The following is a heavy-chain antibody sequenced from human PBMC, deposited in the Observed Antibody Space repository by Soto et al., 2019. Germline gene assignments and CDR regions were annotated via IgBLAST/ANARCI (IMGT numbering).Heavy chain of an antibody. CDR3: AKDVSSSYYFDY. CDR1: GFTFDDYT. V-gene: IGHV3-43*01. Sequence: GWALRLSCAASGFTFDDYTMHWVRQAPGKGLEWVSLISWDGGITYYADSVKGRFTISRDNSKNSLYLQMNSMRTEDTALYYCAKDVSSSYYFDYWGQGTLVTGSS. CDR2: ISWDGGIT. J-gene: IGHJ4*02. D-gene: IGHD6-6*01.